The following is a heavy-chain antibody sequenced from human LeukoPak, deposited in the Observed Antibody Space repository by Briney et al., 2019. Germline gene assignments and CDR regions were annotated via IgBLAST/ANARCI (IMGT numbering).Heavy chain of an antibody. CDR3: ARGGHYDSSGYYPRWTFFDY. CDR2: IYHSGST. J-gene: IGHJ4*02. CDR1: GGSISSGGYS. V-gene: IGHV4-30-2*01. Sequence: KASETLSLTCAVSGGSISSGGYSWSWIRQPPGKGLEWIGYIYHSGSTYYNPSLKSRVTISVDRSKNQFSLKLSSVTAADTAVYYCARGGHYDSSGYYPRWTFFDYWGQGTLVTVSS. D-gene: IGHD3-22*01.